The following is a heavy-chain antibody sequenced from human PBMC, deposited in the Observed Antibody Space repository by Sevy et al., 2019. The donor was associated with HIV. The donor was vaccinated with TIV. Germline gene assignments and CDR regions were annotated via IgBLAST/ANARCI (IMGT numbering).Heavy chain of an antibody. V-gene: IGHV4-59*01. D-gene: IGHD4-17*01. Sequence: SETLSLTCTVSGGSISSYYWSWIRQPPGKGLEWIGYIYYSGSTNYNPSLKSRVTISVDTSKNQFSLKLSSVTAADTAVYYCARRDVGGSDDGVAFDIWGQGTMVTVSS. CDR3: ARRDVGGSDDGVAFDI. CDR2: IYYSGST. J-gene: IGHJ3*02. CDR1: GGSISSYY.